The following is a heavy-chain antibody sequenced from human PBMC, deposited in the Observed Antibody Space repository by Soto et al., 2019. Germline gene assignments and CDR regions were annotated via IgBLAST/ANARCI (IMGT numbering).Heavy chain of an antibody. V-gene: IGHV4-39*01. Sequence: SETLSLTCTVSGGSISSSSYYRGWIRQPPGKGLEWIGSIYYSGSTYYNPSLKSRVTISVDTSKNQFSLKLSPVTAADTAVYYCARRAGKCSSTSCRIYYFDYWGQGTLVTVSS. D-gene: IGHD2-2*01. J-gene: IGHJ4*02. CDR3: ARRAGKCSSTSCRIYYFDY. CDR1: GGSISSSSYY. CDR2: IYYSGST.